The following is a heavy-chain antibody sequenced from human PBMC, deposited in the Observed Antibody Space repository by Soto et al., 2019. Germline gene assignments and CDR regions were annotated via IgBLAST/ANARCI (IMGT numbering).Heavy chain of an antibody. J-gene: IGHJ6*02. Sequence: ASVKVSCKASGDTFTSYYMHWVRQAPGQGLEWMGIINPSGGSTSYAQKFQGRVTMTRDTSTSTVYMELSSLRSEDTAVYYCARGSANIAALFYYYYYGMDVWGQGTTVTVSS. CDR3: ARGSANIAALFYYYYYGMDV. D-gene: IGHD6-6*01. V-gene: IGHV1-46*01. CDR2: INPSGGST. CDR1: GDTFTSYY.